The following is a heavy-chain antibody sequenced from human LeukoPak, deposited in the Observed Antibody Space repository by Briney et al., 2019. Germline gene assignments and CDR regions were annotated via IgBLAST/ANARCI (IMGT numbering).Heavy chain of an antibody. CDR3: ARDVHGDYGSGWFDP. J-gene: IGHJ5*02. V-gene: IGHV1-69*01. Sequence: SVKVSCKASGGTFSSYAISWVRQAPGQGLEWMGGIIPIFGTANYAQKFQGRVTITADESTSTAYMELSSLRSEDTAVYYCARDVHGDYGSGWFDPWGQGTLVSVSS. D-gene: IGHD4-17*01. CDR2: IIPIFGTA. CDR1: GGTFSSYA.